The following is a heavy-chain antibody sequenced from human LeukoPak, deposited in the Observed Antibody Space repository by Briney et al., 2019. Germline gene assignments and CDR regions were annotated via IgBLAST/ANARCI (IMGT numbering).Heavy chain of an antibody. CDR2: ISSSCSTI. CDR1: GFTFSDYY. Sequence: GGSLRLSCAASGFTFSDYYMSWICQAPGKGLEWVSYISSSCSTIYYADSVKGRFTISRDNAKNSLYLQMNSLRAEDTAVYYCARCRDYYDSSGYYTRREAFDIWGQGTMVTVSS. D-gene: IGHD3-22*01. J-gene: IGHJ3*02. CDR3: ARCRDYYDSSGYYTRREAFDI. V-gene: IGHV3-11*04.